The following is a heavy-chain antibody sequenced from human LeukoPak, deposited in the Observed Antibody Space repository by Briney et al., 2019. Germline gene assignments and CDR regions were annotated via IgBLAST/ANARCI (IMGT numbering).Heavy chain of an antibody. D-gene: IGHD2-21*02. CDR3: AKGVYCGGDCYWFDY. J-gene: IGHJ4*02. CDR1: GFTFSSYA. V-gene: IGHV3-23*01. CDR2: ISGSGGST. Sequence: PGGSLRLSCAASGFTFSSYAMSWVRKAPGKGLEWVSAISGSGGSTYYADSVKGRFTISRDNSKNTLYLQMNSLRAEDTAVYYCAKGVYCGGDCYWFDYWGQGTLVTVSS.